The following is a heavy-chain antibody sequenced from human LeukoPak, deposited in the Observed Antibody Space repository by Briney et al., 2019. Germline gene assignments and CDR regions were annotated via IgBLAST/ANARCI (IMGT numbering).Heavy chain of an antibody. CDR2: IYTSGST. V-gene: IGHV4-61*02. CDR3: ASDRGSNYDFWSGYYSYYYYMDV. CDR1: GGSISIATYS. Sequence: SETLSLTCTVSGGSISIATYSWGWIRQPPGKGLEWIGRIYTSGSTNYNPSLKSRVTISVDTSKNQFSLKLSPVTAADTAVYYCASDRGSNYDFWSGYYSYYYYMDVWGKGTTVTVSS. D-gene: IGHD3-3*01. J-gene: IGHJ6*03.